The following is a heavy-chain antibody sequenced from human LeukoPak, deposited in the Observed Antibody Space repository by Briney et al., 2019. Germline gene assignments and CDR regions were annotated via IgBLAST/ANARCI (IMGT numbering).Heavy chain of an antibody. CDR1: GYTFTTYE. CDR3: ARGASRSFDY. J-gene: IGHJ4*02. CDR2: MNPNSGNT. V-gene: IGHV1-8*03. Sequence: ASVMVSCKASGYTFTTYEIHWVRQATGQGLEWMGWMNPNSGNTGYVQNFQGRVTITRTTSINTAYMELSSLRSEDTAVYYCARGASRSFDYWGQGTLVTVSS.